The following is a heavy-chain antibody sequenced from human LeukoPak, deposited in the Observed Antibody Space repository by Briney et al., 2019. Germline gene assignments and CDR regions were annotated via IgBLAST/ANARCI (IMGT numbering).Heavy chain of an antibody. D-gene: IGHD3-9*01. V-gene: IGHV3-15*01. J-gene: IGHJ4*02. CDR1: GFTFSNAW. CDR3: AKADFDWLLFEWGTGTFDY. CDR2: IKSKTDGGTT. Sequence: GGSLRLSCAASGFTFSNAWMSWVRQAPGKGLEWVGRIKSKTDGGTTDYAAPVKGRFTISRDDSKNTLYLQMNSLRAEDTAVYYCAKADFDWLLFEWGTGTFDYWGQGTLVTVSS.